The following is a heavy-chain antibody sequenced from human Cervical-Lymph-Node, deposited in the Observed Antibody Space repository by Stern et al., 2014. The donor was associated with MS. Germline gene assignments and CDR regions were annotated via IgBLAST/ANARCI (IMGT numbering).Heavy chain of an antibody. J-gene: IGHJ4*02. CDR2: IDPGSGAP. CDR1: GYRFSTFY. Sequence: QVQLGQSGAEVKKPGASVKVSCKASGYRFSTFYLHWLRQAPGTGLQWIGRIDPGSGAPNSSQTLQGRLTMTRDRSITTAYLELSGLRSDDTAVYYCARIYCSGDECYHSFDTWGQGTLVTVAS. V-gene: IGHV1-2*06. CDR3: ARIYCSGDECYHSFDT. D-gene: IGHD3-16*02.